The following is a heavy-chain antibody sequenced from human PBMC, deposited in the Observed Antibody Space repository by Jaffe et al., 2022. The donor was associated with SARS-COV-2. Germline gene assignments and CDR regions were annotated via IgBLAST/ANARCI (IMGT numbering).Heavy chain of an antibody. CDR3: ATDISTATFGF. J-gene: IGHJ4*02. D-gene: IGHD3-22*01. Sequence: QVQLVQSGSELKKPGASAKVSCKASGNTFKSYAINWVRQAPGQGLEWMGWIHTDAGNPAYAQGFTGRFVFSWDTSVSTASLQISDLKAEDTAVYFCATDISTATFGFWGQGTLVTVSS. CDR1: GNTFKSYA. V-gene: IGHV7-4-1*02. CDR2: IHTDAGNP.